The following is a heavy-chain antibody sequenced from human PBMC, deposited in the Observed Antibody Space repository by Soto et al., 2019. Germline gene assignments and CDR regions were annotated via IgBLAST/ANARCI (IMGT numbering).Heavy chain of an antibody. CDR1: GFTFSNAW. D-gene: IGHD3-22*01. J-gene: IGHJ4*02. V-gene: IGHV3-15*04. CDR3: TTASSGYYFV. CDR2: IESKTDGGTT. Sequence: ESGGGLVKPGGSLRLSCAASGFTFSNAWMSWVRQAPGKGLEWVGRIESKTDGGTTDYAAPVKGRFTISRDDSKNTLYLQMNSLKTEDTAVYYCTTASSGYYFVWGQGTLVTVSS.